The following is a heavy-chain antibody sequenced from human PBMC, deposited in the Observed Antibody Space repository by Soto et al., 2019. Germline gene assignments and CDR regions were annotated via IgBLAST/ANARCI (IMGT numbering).Heavy chain of an antibody. D-gene: IGHD3-3*01. CDR3: ARGYYDFWSGYYFHYYYYGMDV. J-gene: IGHJ6*02. Sequence: SETLSLTCAVYGGSFSGYYWSWIRQPPGKGLEWIGEINHSGSTNYNPSLKSRVTISVDTSKNQFSLKLSSVTAADTAVYCCARGYYDFWSGYYFHYYYYGMDVWGQGTTVTVSS. V-gene: IGHV4-34*01. CDR2: INHSGST. CDR1: GGSFSGYY.